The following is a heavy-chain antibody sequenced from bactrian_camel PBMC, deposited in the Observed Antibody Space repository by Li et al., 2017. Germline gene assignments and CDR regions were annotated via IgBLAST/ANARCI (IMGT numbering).Heavy chain of an antibody. V-gene: IGHV3S31*01. CDR1: GFAFSSYS. Sequence: VQLVESGGGSVQPGGSLRLPCEGSGFAFSSYSMSWARQAPNKGREWVAGITSAGSSTYYADSVKGRLTISRDNAQNTMYLQLNSLKTDDTAMYYCAADPDAVRTVVPNTYESNYWGQGTQVTVS. CDR3: AADPDAVRTVVPNTYESNY. J-gene: IGHJ4*01. D-gene: IGHD6*01. CDR2: ITSAGSST.